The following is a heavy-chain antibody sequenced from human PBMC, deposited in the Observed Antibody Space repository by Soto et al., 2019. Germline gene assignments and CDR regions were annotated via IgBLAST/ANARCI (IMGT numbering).Heavy chain of an antibody. J-gene: IGHJ4*02. V-gene: IGHV3-30*18. Sequence: QVQLVESGGGVVQPGRSLRLSCAASGFTFSSYGMHWVRQAPGKGLEWVAVISYDGSNKYYADSVKGRFTISRDNSKNTLYLQMNSLRAEDTAVYYCAKDRHSHDSRVHDYWGQGTLVTVSS. CDR1: GFTFSSYG. D-gene: IGHD3-22*01. CDR3: AKDRHSHDSRVHDY. CDR2: ISYDGSNK.